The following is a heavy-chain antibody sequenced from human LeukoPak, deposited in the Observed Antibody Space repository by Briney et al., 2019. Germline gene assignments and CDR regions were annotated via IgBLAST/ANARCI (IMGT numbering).Heavy chain of an antibody. V-gene: IGHV3-15*01. CDR1: GFTFNNAW. J-gene: IGHJ5*02. Sequence: GGSLRLSCAASGFTFNNAWMSWVRQTPGKGLEWFGRIKSKSDGGTIDYAAPVDGRFTISRDDSKNTLYLQMNSLKTEDTAVYYCTTWSAAYRAPWGQGTLVTVSS. CDR3: TTWSAAYRAP. CDR2: IKSKSDGGTI. D-gene: IGHD2-15*01.